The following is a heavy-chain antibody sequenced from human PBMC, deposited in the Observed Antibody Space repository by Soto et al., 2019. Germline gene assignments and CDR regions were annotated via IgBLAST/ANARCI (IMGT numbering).Heavy chain of an antibody. CDR1: VGSISSGDYY. Sequence: QVQLQESGPGLVKPSQTLSLTCTVSVGSISSGDYYWSWIRQPPGKGLEWIGYIYYSGSTYYHPSPMSRLTTSVNTSNNQFPLKLSSVTAADTAVYYCARDLGRGYSYGNDAFDIWGQGTMVTVSS. V-gene: IGHV4-30-4*01. CDR3: ARDLGRGYSYGNDAFDI. D-gene: IGHD5-18*01. J-gene: IGHJ3*02. CDR2: IYYSGST.